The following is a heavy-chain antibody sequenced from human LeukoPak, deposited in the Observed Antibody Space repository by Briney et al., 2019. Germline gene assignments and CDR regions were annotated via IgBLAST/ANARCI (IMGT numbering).Heavy chain of an antibody. V-gene: IGHV6-1*01. Sequence: SQTLSLTCAISGDSVSNNSGAWNWIRQSPSRGLEWLGRTYYRSKWYNDYAVSVKSRITINPDTSKNQFSLQLNSVSPEDTAVYFCARDNDYGGYYFDYWGQGTLVTVSS. CDR1: GDSVSNNSGA. D-gene: IGHD4-23*01. CDR3: ARDNDYGGYYFDY. J-gene: IGHJ4*02. CDR2: TYYRSKWYN.